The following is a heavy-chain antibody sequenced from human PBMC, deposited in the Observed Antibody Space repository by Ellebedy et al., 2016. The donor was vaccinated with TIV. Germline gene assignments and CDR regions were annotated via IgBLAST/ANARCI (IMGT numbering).Heavy chain of an antibody. Sequence: ESLKISCAASGFTSSSYALTLVRQAPGKGLEWVSVISAGGGSTYYADSVKGRFIISRDNSKNTLYLQMNDLRAEDTAVYYCATSYAAGWAFDYWGRGTLVTVSS. CDR2: ISAGGGST. D-gene: IGHD2-2*01. CDR3: ATSYAAGWAFDY. J-gene: IGHJ4*02. V-gene: IGHV3-23*01. CDR1: GFTSSSYA.